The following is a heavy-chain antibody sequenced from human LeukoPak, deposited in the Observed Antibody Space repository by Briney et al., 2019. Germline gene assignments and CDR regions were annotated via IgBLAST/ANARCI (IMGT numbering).Heavy chain of an antibody. Sequence: ASVKVSCKASGYTFTNYGFTWVRQAPRQGLEWMGWISLYNGNTNYAQKLQGRVTMTTDTSTSTAYMELRSLRSDDTAVYYCARLSYGANYMDVWGKGTTVTVSS. CDR3: ARLSYGANYMDV. V-gene: IGHV1-18*01. CDR1: GYTFTNYG. J-gene: IGHJ6*03. D-gene: IGHD4/OR15-4a*01. CDR2: ISLYNGNT.